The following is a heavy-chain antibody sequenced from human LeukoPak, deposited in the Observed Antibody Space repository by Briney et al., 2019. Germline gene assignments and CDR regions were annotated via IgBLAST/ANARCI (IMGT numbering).Heavy chain of an antibody. D-gene: IGHD5-24*01. CDR2: ISSSGSTI. J-gene: IGHJ3*02. Sequence: PGGSLRLSCAASGFTFSSYEMNWVRQAPGKGLEWVSYISSSGSTIYYADSVKGRFTISRDNAKNSLYLQMSSLRAEDTAVYYCARVVGYTTSAFDIWGQGTMVTVSS. CDR3: ARVVGYTTSAFDI. V-gene: IGHV3-48*03. CDR1: GFTFSSYE.